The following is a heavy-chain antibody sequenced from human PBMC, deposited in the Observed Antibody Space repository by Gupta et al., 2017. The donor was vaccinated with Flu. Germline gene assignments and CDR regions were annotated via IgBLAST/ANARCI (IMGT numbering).Heavy chain of an antibody. CDR2: IGTAGDT. J-gene: IGHJ4*02. V-gene: IGHV3-13*01. CDR1: GFTFSSYD. CDR3: ARSGGVDTGFDY. D-gene: IGHD1-14*01. Sequence: EVQLVESRGGLVQPGGSLRLSCAASGFTFSSYDMPWVRQATGKGLEWVSAIGTAGDTYYPGSVKGRFTISRENAKNSLYLQMNSLRAGDTAVYYCARSGGVDTGFDYWGQGTLVTVSS.